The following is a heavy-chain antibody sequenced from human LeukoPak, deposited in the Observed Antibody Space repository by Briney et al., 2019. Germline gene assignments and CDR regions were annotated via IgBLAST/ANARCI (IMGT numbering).Heavy chain of an antibody. CDR2: IYYSGST. J-gene: IGHJ4*02. CDR1: GGSISSSSYY. Sequence: SETLSLTCAVYGGSISSSSYYWGWLRQPPGTGLEWIGSIYYSGSTLYNRSLKSRVTISVDTSKNQFSLKLSSVTAADTAVYYCAREGGLQHHFDYWGQGTLVTVSS. V-gene: IGHV4-39*07. CDR3: AREGGLQHHFDY. D-gene: IGHD4-11*01.